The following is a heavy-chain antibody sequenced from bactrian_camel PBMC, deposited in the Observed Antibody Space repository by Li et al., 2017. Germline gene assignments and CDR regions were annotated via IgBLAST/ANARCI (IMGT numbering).Heavy chain of an antibody. CDR3: ATDALHGLGSPSN. D-gene: IGHD5*01. CDR1: GFTFSSYY. Sequence: QLVESGGGLVQPGGSLRLSCAASGFTFSSYYMSWVRQAPGKGLEWVSGIDTGGGNTYYVDSVKGRFTISRDNAKGILYLQMNSLKSEDTALYYCATDALHGLGSPSNWGQGTQVTVS. V-gene: IGHV3S28*01. CDR2: IDTGGGNT. J-gene: IGHJ4*01.